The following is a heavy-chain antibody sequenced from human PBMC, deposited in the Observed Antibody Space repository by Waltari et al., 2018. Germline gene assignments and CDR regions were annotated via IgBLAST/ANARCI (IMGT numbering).Heavy chain of an antibody. CDR2: INPKSGGT. CDR1: GDTFTDFY. Sequence: QVQLVQSGAEVKKPGASVTVSCTASGDTFTDFYMHWVRPAPGQGLEWMGWINPKSGGTDYAQKFQGGVTMTRDTSISTVYMELSRLRSDDTAVYYCTRGNKITAVEVIIPLLTMDVWGQGTTVTVSS. J-gene: IGHJ6*02. V-gene: IGHV1-2*02. D-gene: IGHD3-3*01. CDR3: TRGNKITAVEVIIPLLTMDV.